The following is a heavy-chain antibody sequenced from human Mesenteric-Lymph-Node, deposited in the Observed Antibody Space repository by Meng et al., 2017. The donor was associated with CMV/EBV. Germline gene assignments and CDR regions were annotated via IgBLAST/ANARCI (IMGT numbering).Heavy chain of an antibody. D-gene: IGHD3-3*01. J-gene: IGHJ4*02. V-gene: IGHV1-2*02. CDR1: GYPFTGYY. CDR3: ARGMSYDFWSGYYTIDY. Sequence: ASVKVSCKASGYPFTGYYIHWVRQAPGQGLEYMGWINPNNGDTDCPQKFQGRVTMTRDTSISTAYMDLSRLRSDDTAVYYCARGMSYDFWSGYYTIDYWGQGTLVTVSS. CDR2: INPNNGDT.